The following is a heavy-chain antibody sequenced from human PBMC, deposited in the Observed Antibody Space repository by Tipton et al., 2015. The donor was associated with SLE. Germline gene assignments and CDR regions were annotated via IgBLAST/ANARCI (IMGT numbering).Heavy chain of an antibody. Sequence: TLSLTCSVSGGSISSNYWIWIRQPPGKGLEWIGYISDGGGTNHNPSLKRRVTISTDTSKNQFSLRVNSVTSADTAIYYCARDWRGYYGSQAFYYYGMNVWGQGTTVVVSS. V-gene: IGHV4-59*01. CDR2: ISDGGGT. J-gene: IGHJ6*02. CDR1: GGSISSNY. D-gene: IGHD3-10*01. CDR3: ARDWRGYYGSQAFYYYGMNV.